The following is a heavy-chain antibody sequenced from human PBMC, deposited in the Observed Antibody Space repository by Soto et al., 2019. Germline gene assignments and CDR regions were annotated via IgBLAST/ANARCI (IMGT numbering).Heavy chain of an antibody. CDR2: IIPIFGTA. J-gene: IGHJ6*02. Sequence: QVQLVQSGAEVKKPGSSVKVSCKASGGTFSSYAISWVRQAPGQGLEWMGGIIPIFGTANYAQKFQGRVTITADESTSTAYMELSSLRSEDTAVYYCARAMVRGVITNYYYYGIDVSGQGTTVTVSS. D-gene: IGHD3-10*01. V-gene: IGHV1-69*01. CDR1: GGTFSSYA. CDR3: ARAMVRGVITNYYYYGIDV.